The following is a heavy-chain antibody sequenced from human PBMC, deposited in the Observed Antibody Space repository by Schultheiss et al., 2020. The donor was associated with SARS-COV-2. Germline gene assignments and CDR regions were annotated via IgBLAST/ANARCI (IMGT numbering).Heavy chain of an antibody. CDR1: GGTFSSYA. CDR3: AADSHIVGRMSWYAFDI. Sequence: SVKVSCKVSGGTFSSYAISWVRQAPGQGLEWMGGIIPIFVTANYAQKFQGRVTITADEFTNTAYMELSGLRSEDTAVYYCAADSHIVGRMSWYAFDIWGQGTMVTVSS. CDR2: IIPIFVTA. V-gene: IGHV1-69*13. J-gene: IGHJ3*02. D-gene: IGHD1-26*01.